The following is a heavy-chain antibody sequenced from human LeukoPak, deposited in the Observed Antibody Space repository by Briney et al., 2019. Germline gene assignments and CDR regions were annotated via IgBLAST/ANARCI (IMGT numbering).Heavy chain of an antibody. V-gene: IGHV1-2*02. Sequence: ASVKVSCKASGYTFTGYYMHWVRQAPGQGLEWMGWINPNSGGTNYAQKFQGRVTITGDTSISTAYMELSRLRSDDTAVYYCARATGFGVVIKGFDPWGQGTLVTVSS. J-gene: IGHJ5*02. CDR3: ARATGFGVVIKGFDP. D-gene: IGHD3-3*01. CDR2: INPNSGGT. CDR1: GYTFTGYY.